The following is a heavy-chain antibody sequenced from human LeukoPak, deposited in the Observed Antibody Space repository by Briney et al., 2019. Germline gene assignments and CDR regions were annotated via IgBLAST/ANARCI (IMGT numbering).Heavy chain of an antibody. CDR1: GFTFSSYA. D-gene: IGHD4-23*01. V-gene: IGHV3-30*04. Sequence: GGSLRLSCAASGFTFSSYAMHWVRQAPGKGLEWVAVISYDGSNKYYADSAKGRFTISRDNSKNTLYLQMNSLRAEDTAVYYCARAGLTYGGFDYWGQGTLVTVSS. J-gene: IGHJ4*02. CDR3: ARAGLTYGGFDY. CDR2: ISYDGSNK.